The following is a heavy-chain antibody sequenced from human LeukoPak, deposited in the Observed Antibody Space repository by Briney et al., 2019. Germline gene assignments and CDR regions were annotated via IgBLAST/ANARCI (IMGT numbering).Heavy chain of an antibody. Sequence: GESLKISCKGSGYSFTNYWIAWVRQMPGKGLEWMGIIYPGDSDTRYSPSFQGQVTISADKSISTAYLQWNSLKASDTAMYYCARRPTYRSSWSGDYWRLGPRVTVSS. CDR2: IYPGDSDT. CDR1: GYSFTNYW. V-gene: IGHV5-51*01. J-gene: IGHJ4*02. CDR3: ARRPTYRSSWSGDY. D-gene: IGHD6-13*01.